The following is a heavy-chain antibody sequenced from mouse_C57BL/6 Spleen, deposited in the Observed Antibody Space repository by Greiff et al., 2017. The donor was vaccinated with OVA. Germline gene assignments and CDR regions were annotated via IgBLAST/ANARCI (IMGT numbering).Heavy chain of an antibody. J-gene: IGHJ2*01. CDR2: IYPGDGDT. CDR1: GYAFSSSW. D-gene: IGHD1-1*01. CDR3: ARWDYYGSSLDY. V-gene: IGHV1-82*01. Sequence: VQLQQSGPELVKPGASVKISCKASGYAFSSSWMNWVKQRPGKGLEWIGRIYPGDGDTNYNGKFKGKATLTADKSSSTAYMQLSSLTSEDSAVYFCARWDYYGSSLDYWGQGTTLTVSS.